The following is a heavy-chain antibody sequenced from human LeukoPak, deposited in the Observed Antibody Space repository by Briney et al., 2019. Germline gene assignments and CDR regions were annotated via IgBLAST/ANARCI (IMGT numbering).Heavy chain of an antibody. V-gene: IGHV1-69*05. Sequence: GSSVKVSCKASGGTFSSYAISWVRQVPGQGLEWMGGIIPIFGTANYAQKFQGRVTITTDESTSTAYMELSSLRSEDTAVYYCARVAEGYCSSTSCQEYFQHWGQGTLVTVSS. CDR2: IIPIFGTA. CDR1: GGTFSSYA. CDR3: ARVAEGYCSSTSCQEYFQH. D-gene: IGHD2-2*01. J-gene: IGHJ1*01.